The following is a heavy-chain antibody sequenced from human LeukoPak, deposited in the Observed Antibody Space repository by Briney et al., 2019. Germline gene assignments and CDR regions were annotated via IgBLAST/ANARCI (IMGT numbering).Heavy chain of an antibody. J-gene: IGHJ4*02. CDR1: GFTFDDYG. CDR2: INWNGGST. CDR3: ARARLAARLHYFDY. V-gene: IGHV3-20*04. Sequence: GGSLRLSCAASGFTFDDYGMSWGRQAPGKGREWGSGINWNGGSTGYADSVKGRFTISRDNAKNSLYLQMNSLRAEDTALYYCARARLAARLHYFDYWGQGTLVTVSS. D-gene: IGHD6-6*01.